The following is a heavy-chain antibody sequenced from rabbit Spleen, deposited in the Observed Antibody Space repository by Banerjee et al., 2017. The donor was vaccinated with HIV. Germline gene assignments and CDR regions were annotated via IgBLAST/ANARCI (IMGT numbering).Heavy chain of an antibody. CDR1: GFSFSSGYY. V-gene: IGHV1S40*01. CDR2: IYVGSSGYT. J-gene: IGHJ4*01. Sequence: QSLEESGGDLVKPGASLTLTCTASGFSFSSGYYVCWVRQAPGKGLEWIACIYVGSSGYTYYASWAKGRFTISKTSSTTVTLQMTSLTAADTATYFCARGSTSEYFSRLNLWGQGTLVTVS. CDR3: ARGSTSEYFSRLNL. D-gene: IGHD1-1*01.